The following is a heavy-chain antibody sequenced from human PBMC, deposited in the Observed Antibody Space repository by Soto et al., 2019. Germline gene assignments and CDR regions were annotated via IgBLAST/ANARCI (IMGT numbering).Heavy chain of an antibody. Sequence: VHRVRQTTEKRLEYISIIDSNGQITDYAESVKGRFDISRDNSKNTLYLQMTSLRTDDTAVYYCVKDRLRHCTRTSCYLLDYWGQGTPVTVSS. CDR2: IDSNGQIT. D-gene: IGHD2-2*01. J-gene: IGHJ4*02. CDR3: VKDRLRHCTRTSCYLLDY. V-gene: IGHV3-64D*06.